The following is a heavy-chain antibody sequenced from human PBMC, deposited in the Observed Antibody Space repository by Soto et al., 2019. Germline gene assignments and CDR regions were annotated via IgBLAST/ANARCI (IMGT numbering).Heavy chain of an antibody. CDR1: GNTFTTYD. J-gene: IGHJ6*02. Sequence: QVQLVQSGAEVKKPGASVKVSCKASGNTFTTYDVYWVRQATGQGLEWMGWMNFNSGNTGYAQKFQGRVTMTRNTSISTTYMELSSLRSEDTAVYYCARGGWILWFGDSITHAMDVWGQGTTVTVSS. CDR3: ARGGWILWFGDSITHAMDV. CDR2: MNFNSGNT. D-gene: IGHD3-10*01. V-gene: IGHV1-8*01.